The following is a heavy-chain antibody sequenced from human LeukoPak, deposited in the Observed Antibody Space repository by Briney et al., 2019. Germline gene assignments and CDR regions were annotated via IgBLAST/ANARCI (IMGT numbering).Heavy chain of an antibody. CDR3: ATEYSSSPHY. D-gene: IGHD3-22*01. J-gene: IGHJ4*02. Sequence: SETLSLTCTVSGGSISSYYWSWIRQPPGKGLEWIGYIYYGGSTNYNPSLKSRVTISVDTSKNQFSLKLSSVTAADTAVYYCATEYSSSPHYWGQGALVTVSS. V-gene: IGHV4-59*01. CDR1: GGSISSYY. CDR2: IYYGGST.